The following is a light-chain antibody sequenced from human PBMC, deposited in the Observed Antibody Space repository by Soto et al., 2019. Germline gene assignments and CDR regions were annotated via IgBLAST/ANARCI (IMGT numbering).Light chain of an antibody. CDR2: EVS. CDR3: NSYTSNSILVV. Sequence: QSALTQPASVSGSPGQSITISCTGTNSDVGAYNYVSWYQQHPGKAPKLMIYEVSNRPSGVSNRFSGSKSDNTASLTISGLQAEDEADYYCNSYTSNSILVVFGGGTKLTVL. V-gene: IGLV2-14*01. CDR1: NSDVGAYNY. J-gene: IGLJ2*01.